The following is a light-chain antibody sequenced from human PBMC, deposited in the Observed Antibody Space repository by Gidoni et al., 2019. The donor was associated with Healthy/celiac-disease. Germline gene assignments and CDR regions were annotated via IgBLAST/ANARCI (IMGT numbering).Light chain of an antibody. V-gene: IGLV1-51*01. CDR3: GTWDSSLSAVV. CDR1: SSNIGNNY. CDR2: YNN. J-gene: IGLJ2*01. Sequence: QSVLTQPPSVSAAPGQKVTTSCSGSSSNIGNNYVSWYQQPPGTAPKLLIYYNNKRPSGIPDRFSGSKSGTSATLGITGLQTGDEADYYCGTWDSSLSAVVFGGGTKLTVL.